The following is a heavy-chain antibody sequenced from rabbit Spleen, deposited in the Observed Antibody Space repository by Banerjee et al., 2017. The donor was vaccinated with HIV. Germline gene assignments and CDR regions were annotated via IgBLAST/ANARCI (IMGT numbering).Heavy chain of an antibody. V-gene: IGHV1S40*01. CDR3: AREDSVIHGSDFSL. J-gene: IGHJ4*01. CDR2: IYTGDDST. CDR1: GFSFSCNYD. D-gene: IGHD2-1*01. Sequence: QQLAESGGGLVKPGASLTLTCTASGFSFSCNYDVWWVRQAPGKGLEWITYIYTGDDSTAYANWAKGRFTISKTSSTTVTLQVTSLTGADTATYFCAREDSVIHGSDFSLWGPGTLVTVS.